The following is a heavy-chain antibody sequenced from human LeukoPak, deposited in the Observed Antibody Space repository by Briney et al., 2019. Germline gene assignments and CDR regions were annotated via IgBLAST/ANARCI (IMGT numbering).Heavy chain of an antibody. CDR1: GYSFTSYW. V-gene: IGHV5-51*01. Sequence: GESLKISCKGSGYSFTSYWIGWVRQMPEKGLEWMGNIYPGDSDTSYSPSFQGQVTISADKSISTAYLQWSSLEASDTAMYYCARRACSADSCLDFWGQGTLVTVSS. D-gene: IGHD2-15*01. CDR2: IYPGDSDT. CDR3: ARRACSADSCLDF. J-gene: IGHJ4*02.